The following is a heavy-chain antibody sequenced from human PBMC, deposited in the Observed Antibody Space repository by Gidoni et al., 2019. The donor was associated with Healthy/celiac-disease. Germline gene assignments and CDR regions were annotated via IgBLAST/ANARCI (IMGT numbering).Heavy chain of an antibody. CDR3: ARPNTYGDYVDY. CDR2: IYYSGST. V-gene: IGHV4-39*01. D-gene: IGHD4-17*01. J-gene: IGHJ4*02. Sequence: QLQLQESGTGLVKPSETLSLTCTISGGSTSSSSYYWGWIRQPPGKGLAWIGSIYYSGSTYYNPSIKSRVTISVDTSKNQFSLKLSSVTAADTAVYYCARPNTYGDYVDYWGQGTLVTVSS. CDR1: GGSTSSSSYY.